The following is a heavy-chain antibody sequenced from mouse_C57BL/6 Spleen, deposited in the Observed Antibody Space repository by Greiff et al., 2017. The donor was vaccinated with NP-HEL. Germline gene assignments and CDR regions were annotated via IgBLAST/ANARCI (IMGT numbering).Heavy chain of an antibody. CDR2: ISSGGSYT. V-gene: IGHV5-6*01. J-gene: IGHJ4*01. D-gene: IGHD1-1*01. CDR3: ARQNYDVGAMDY. CDR1: GFTFSSYG. Sequence: VQLQQSGGDLVKPGGSLKLSCAASGFTFSSYGMSWVRQTPDKRLEWVATISSGGSYTYYPDSVKGRFTISRDNAKNTLYLQRSSLKTEDTAMYYCARQNYDVGAMDYWGQGTSVTVSS.